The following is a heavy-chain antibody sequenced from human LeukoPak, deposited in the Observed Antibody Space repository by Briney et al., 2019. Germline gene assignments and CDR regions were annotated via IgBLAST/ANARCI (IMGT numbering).Heavy chain of an antibody. V-gene: IGHV3-30*19. CDR3: AREYCGGDCLWVGAEGYFDY. Sequence: GALRLSCAASGFTFSSYGMHWARQAPGKGLEWVAVISYDGSNKYYADSVKGRFTISRDNSKNTLYLQMNSLRAEDTAVYYCAREYCGGDCLWVGAEGYFDYWGQGTLVTVSS. J-gene: IGHJ4*02. D-gene: IGHD2-21*02. CDR2: ISYDGSNK. CDR1: GFTFSSYG.